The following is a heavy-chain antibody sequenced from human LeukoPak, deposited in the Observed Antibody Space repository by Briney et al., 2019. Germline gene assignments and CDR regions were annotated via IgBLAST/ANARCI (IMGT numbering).Heavy chain of an antibody. J-gene: IGHJ4*02. Sequence: GGSLRLSCAASGFTFSSHWMSWVRQAPGKGLEWVSAISGSGDSTYYGDSVKGRFTISRDNSKNTLYLQMNSLRAEDTAVYYCAKTRPLDSSSWSHGDYWGQGTLVTVSS. CDR3: AKTRPLDSSSWSHGDY. CDR1: GFTFSSHW. CDR2: ISGSGDST. D-gene: IGHD6-13*01. V-gene: IGHV3-23*01.